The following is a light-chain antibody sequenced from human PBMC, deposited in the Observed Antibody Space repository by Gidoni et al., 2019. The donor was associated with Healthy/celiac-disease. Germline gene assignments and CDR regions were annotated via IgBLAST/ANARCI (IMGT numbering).Light chain of an antibody. Sequence: QSVLTQPPSASGTPGQRVTISCSGSSSNIGSNTVNWYQQLPGTAPKLLIYSTKQRPSGVLDRFSGSKSGTSASLAISGLQSEDEADYYCAAWDDSLNGHVFGTGTKVTVL. CDR3: AAWDDSLNGHV. J-gene: IGLJ1*01. CDR2: STK. CDR1: SSNIGSNT. V-gene: IGLV1-44*01.